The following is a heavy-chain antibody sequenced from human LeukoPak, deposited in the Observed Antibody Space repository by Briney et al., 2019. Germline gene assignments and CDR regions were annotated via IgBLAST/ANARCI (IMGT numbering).Heavy chain of an antibody. D-gene: IGHD6-13*01. J-gene: IGHJ4*02. V-gene: IGHV4-59*01. CDR2: IYYSGST. CDR3: ARDRGIAAAGYFDY. CDR1: GDSISSYY. Sequence: PSETLSLTCSVSGDSISSYYWSWIRQPPGKGLEWIGYIYYSGSTNYNPSLKSRVTISVDTSKNQFSLKLSSVTAADTAVYYCARDRGIAAAGYFDYWGQGTLVTVSS.